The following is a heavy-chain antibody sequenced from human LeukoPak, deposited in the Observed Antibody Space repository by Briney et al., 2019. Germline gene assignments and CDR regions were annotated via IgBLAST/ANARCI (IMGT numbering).Heavy chain of an antibody. CDR2: VSGYKDAR. CDR3: ATKTYQLELEWS. Sequence: ASVKVSCKASDYTFYNHGISWVRQAAGHGLEWMGWVSGYKDARKYSKKFQGRVILTTDMATNTVYMELRSLRLDDTAVYYCATKTYQLELEWSWGQGTLVTVSS. J-gene: IGHJ4*02. V-gene: IGHV1-18*01. CDR1: DYTFYNHG. D-gene: IGHD1-1*01.